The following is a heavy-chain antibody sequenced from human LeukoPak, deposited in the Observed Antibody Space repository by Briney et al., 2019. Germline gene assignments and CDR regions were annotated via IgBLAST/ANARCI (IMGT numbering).Heavy chain of an antibody. CDR1: GGSISSYY. Sequence: PSETLSLTCTVSGGSISSYYWSWIRQPPGKGLEWIGYIYYSGSTNYNPSLKSRVTISVDTSKNQFSLKLSSVTAADTAVYYCARDTGEYCSSTRCYAFDIWGRGTMVTVSS. D-gene: IGHD2-2*01. CDR3: ARDTGEYCSSTRCYAFDI. J-gene: IGHJ3*02. CDR2: IYYSGST. V-gene: IGHV4-59*01.